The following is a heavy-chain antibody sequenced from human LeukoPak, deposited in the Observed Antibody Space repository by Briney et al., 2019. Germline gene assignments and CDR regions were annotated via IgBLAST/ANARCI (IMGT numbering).Heavy chain of an antibody. CDR1: GFSFSSVW. J-gene: IGHJ3*02. Sequence: GGSLRLSCAASGFSFSSVWMAWVRQAPGKGLEWVANINLNGNDKYYVDSVKGRFTISRDNAKNSLSLQMNSLRAEDTAVYYCARDATGSTRDIWGQGTMVTVSS. D-gene: IGHD1-7*01. CDR3: ARDATGSTRDI. CDR2: INLNGNDK. V-gene: IGHV3-7*01.